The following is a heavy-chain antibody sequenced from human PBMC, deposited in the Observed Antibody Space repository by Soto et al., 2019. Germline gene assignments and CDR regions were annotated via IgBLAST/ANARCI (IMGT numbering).Heavy chain of an antibody. CDR2: IYYSGST. Sequence: SETLSLTCTVSGCSISRYYWNWIRQPPGKGLEWIGYIYYSGSTYYNPSLKSRVTISVDRSKNQFSLKLSSVTAADTAVYYCARVPGPWGQGTLVTVSS. V-gene: IGHV4-59*12. CDR1: GCSISRYY. CDR3: ARVPGP. J-gene: IGHJ5*02.